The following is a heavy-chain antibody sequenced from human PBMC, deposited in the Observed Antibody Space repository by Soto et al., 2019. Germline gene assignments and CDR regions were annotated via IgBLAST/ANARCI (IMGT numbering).Heavy chain of an antibody. CDR1: GGSFSGYY. CDR2: INHSGST. V-gene: IGHV4-34*01. Sequence: PSETLSLTCAVYGGSFSGYYWSWIRQPPGKGLEWIGEINHSGSTNYNPSLKSRVTISVDTSKNQFSLKLSSVTAADTAVYYCARGLPYYDFWSGYSNYYYYCMDVWGQGTTVTVSS. J-gene: IGHJ6*02. D-gene: IGHD3-3*01. CDR3: ARGLPYYDFWSGYSNYYYYCMDV.